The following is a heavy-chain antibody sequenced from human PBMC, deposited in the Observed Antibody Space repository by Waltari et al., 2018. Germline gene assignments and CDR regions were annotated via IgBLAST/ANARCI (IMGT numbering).Heavy chain of an antibody. V-gene: IGHV4-39*01. J-gene: IGHJ3*01. CDR3: ATYIGASLGTAAFDV. Sequence: QLQLQESGPGLVKPSETLSFTCSVSGVSITSSRHYWAWIRQPPGQGRDWIATMSYSWATFISPSLKSRVTISIDTSKNQLSLKLGSVTAADTAIYYCATYIGASLGTAAFDVWGQGTMVTVSS. CDR2: MSYSWAT. CDR1: GVSITSSRHY. D-gene: IGHD5-12*01.